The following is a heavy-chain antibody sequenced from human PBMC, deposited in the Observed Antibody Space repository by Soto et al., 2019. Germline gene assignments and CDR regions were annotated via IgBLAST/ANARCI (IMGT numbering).Heavy chain of an antibody. CDR1: GFSFSNYW. CDR2: INSDASTT. D-gene: IGHD6-19*01. CDR3: AKDLGWYYFDY. Sequence: PGGSLRLSCAVSGFSFSNYWMHWVRQGPGKGLVWVSRINSDASTTTYADSVKGRFTISRDNAKNTLYLQMNSLRAEDTAVYYCAKDLGWYYFDYWGQGTLVTVSS. V-gene: IGHV3-74*01. J-gene: IGHJ4*02.